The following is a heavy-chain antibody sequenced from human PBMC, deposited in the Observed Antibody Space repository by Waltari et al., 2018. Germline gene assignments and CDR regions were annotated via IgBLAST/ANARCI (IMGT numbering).Heavy chain of an antibody. CDR3: ARDSGYAVYYYYYGMDV. CDR2: ISSSSSYI. J-gene: IGHJ6*02. CDR1: GFTFSSYS. V-gene: IGHV3-21*01. Sequence: EVQLVESGGGLVKPGGSLRLSCAASGFTFSSYSMNWVRQAPGTGLEWVSSISSSSSYIYYADSVKGRFTISRDNAKNSLYLQMNSLRAEDTAVYYCARDSGYAVYYYYYGMDVWGQGTTVTVSS. D-gene: IGHD2-2*01.